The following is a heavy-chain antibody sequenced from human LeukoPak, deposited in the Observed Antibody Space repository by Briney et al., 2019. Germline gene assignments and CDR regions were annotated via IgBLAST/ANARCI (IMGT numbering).Heavy chain of an antibody. D-gene: IGHD2-21*02. Sequence: GGSLRLSCAASGFTFSSSGMHWVRQVPGKGLEWVAFIRYDGSNKYYADSVKGRFTISRDNSKSTLYVQMNSLRAEDTAVYYCAKDRMVVPATFDYWGQGTLVTVSS. CDR2: IRYDGSNK. V-gene: IGHV3-30*02. J-gene: IGHJ4*02. CDR1: GFTFSSSG. CDR3: AKDRMVVPATFDY.